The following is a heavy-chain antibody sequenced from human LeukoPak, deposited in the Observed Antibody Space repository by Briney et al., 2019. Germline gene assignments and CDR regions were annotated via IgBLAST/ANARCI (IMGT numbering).Heavy chain of an antibody. CDR3: ARDYTPNYYDSSGYYYVY. CDR2: ISSSSSYI. J-gene: IGHJ4*02. Sequence: GGSLRLSCAASGFTFSSYGMHWVRQAPGKGLEWVSSISSSSSYIYYADSVKGRFTISRDNAKNSLYLQMNSLRAEDTAVYYCARDYTPNYYDSSGYYYVYWGQGTLVTVSS. D-gene: IGHD3-22*01. CDR1: GFTFSSYG. V-gene: IGHV3-21*01.